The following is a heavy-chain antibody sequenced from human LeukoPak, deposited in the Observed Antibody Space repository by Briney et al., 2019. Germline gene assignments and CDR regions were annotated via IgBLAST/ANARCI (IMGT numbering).Heavy chain of an antibody. D-gene: IGHD3-9*01. J-gene: IGHJ4*02. V-gene: IGHV3-30*18. CDR3: AKCPRNYDILTGYIDY. Sequence: GGSLRLSCAASGFTFSSYGMHWVRQAPGKGLEWVAAISYDGSNKYYADSVKGRFTISRDNSKNTLYLQMNSLRAEDTAVYYCAKCPRNYDILTGYIDYWGQGTLVTVSS. CDR2: ISYDGSNK. CDR1: GFTFSSYG.